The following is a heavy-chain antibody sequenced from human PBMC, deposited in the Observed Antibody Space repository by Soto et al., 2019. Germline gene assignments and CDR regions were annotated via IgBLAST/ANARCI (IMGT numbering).Heavy chain of an antibody. Sequence: GGSLRLSCAASGFTFSSYGMHWVRQAPGKGLEWVAVISYDGSNKYYADSVKGRFTISRDNSKNTLYLQMNSLRAEDTAVYYCAKDLGYCSSTSCYPSRSDYYYYGMDVWGQGTTVTVSS. D-gene: IGHD2-2*01. V-gene: IGHV3-30*18. CDR3: AKDLGYCSSTSCYPSRSDYYYYGMDV. J-gene: IGHJ6*02. CDR1: GFTFSSYG. CDR2: ISYDGSNK.